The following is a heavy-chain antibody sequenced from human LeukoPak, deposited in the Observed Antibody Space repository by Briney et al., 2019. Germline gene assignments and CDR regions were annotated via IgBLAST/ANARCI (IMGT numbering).Heavy chain of an antibody. V-gene: IGHV3-21*01. CDR1: GFTFSSYS. CDR2: ITDNSDYL. D-gene: IGHD5-18*01. CDR3: ASYTAGGGGLDY. J-gene: IGHJ4*02. Sequence: GGSLRLSCEASGFTFSSYSMNWARQAPGKGLEWVSGITDNSDYLYYADSMKGRFTISRDNAKNSLYLQMNSLRAEDTAVYYCASYTAGGGGLDYWGQGTLVTVSS.